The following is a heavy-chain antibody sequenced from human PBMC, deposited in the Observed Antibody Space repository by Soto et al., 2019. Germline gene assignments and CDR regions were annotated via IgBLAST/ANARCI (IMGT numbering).Heavy chain of an antibody. D-gene: IGHD3-22*01. V-gene: IGHV3-30*18. CDR2: ISYDGRLE. CDR1: GFTFSDYG. Sequence: GGSLRLSCAASGFTFSDYGMQWVRQAPGKGLESLAFISYDGRLEYYADSVQGRFTISRDNSKNTLYLEVNSLRPEDTAIYYCAKDTPDSSGFYHYFDYWGQGTPVTVSS. J-gene: IGHJ4*02. CDR3: AKDTPDSSGFYHYFDY.